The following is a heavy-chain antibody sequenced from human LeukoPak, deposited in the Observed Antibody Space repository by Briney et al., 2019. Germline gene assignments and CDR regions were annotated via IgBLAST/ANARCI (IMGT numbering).Heavy chain of an antibody. D-gene: IGHD5-24*01. CDR3: ARFRDGYNQFFDY. CDR1: GFTFSSYE. CDR2: ISSSGSTI. J-gene: IGHJ4*02. V-gene: IGHV3-48*03. Sequence: GGSLRLSCAASGFTFSSYEMNWVRQAPGKGLEWVSYISSSGSTIYYADSVKGRFTISRDNAKNSLYLQMNSLRAEDTAVYYCARFRDGYNQFFDYWGQGTLVTVSS.